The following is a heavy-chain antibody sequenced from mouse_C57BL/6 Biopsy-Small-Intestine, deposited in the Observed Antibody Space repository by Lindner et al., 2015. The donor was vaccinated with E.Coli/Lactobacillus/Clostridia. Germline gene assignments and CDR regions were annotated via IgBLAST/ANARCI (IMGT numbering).Heavy chain of an antibody. CDR3: ARGTRLDY. J-gene: IGHJ4*01. D-gene: IGHD3-1*01. CDR2: IYPGDGDT. CDR1: GYTFSNSW. Sequence: VQLQESGPELMKPGASVKISCKASGYTFSNSWMNWVKQRPGKGLEWIGRIYPGDGDTLYNGKFKGKATLTADKSSSTGYMQLSGLTSEDSAVYFCARGTRLDYWGQGTSVTVSS. V-gene: IGHV1-82*01.